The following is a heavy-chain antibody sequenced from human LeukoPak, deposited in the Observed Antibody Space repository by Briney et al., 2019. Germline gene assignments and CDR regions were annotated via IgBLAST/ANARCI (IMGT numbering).Heavy chain of an antibody. J-gene: IGHJ4*02. V-gene: IGHV3-48*01. Sequence: GGSLRLSCAASGFTFSSYSMNWVRQAPGKGLEWVSYISSSSSTIYYADSVKGRFTISRDNSKNTLYLQMNSLRAEDTAVYYCAKEGTGTTRGTFDYWGQGTLVTVSS. D-gene: IGHD1-1*01. CDR2: ISSSSSTI. CDR3: AKEGTGTTRGTFDY. CDR1: GFTFSSYS.